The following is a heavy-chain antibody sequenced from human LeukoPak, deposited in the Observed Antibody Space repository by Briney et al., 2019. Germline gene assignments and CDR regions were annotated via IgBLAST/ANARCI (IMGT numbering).Heavy chain of an antibody. V-gene: IGHV3-23*01. CDR1: GFTFSSYA. D-gene: IGHD3-3*01. CDR3: AISPYDFWSGYPLFDY. CDR2: ISGSGGST. Sequence: PGGSLRLSCAASGFTFSSYAMSWVRQAPGKGLEWVSAISGSGGSTYYADSVKGRFTISRDNSKNTLYLQMNSLRAEDTAVYYCAISPYDFWSGYPLFDYWGQGTLVTVSS. J-gene: IGHJ4*02.